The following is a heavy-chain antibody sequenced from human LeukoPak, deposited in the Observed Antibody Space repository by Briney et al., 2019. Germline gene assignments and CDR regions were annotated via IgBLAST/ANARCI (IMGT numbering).Heavy chain of an antibody. CDR1: GFTFSSYA. CDR2: ISYDGSNK. D-gene: IGHD1-26*01. J-gene: IGHJ4*02. Sequence: PGRSLRLSCAASGFTFSSYAVHWVRQAPGKGLEWVAVISYDGSNKYYADSVKGRFTISRDNSKNTLYLQMNSLRAEDTAVYYCARGASSLDYWGQGTLVTVSS. V-gene: IGHV3-30-3*01. CDR3: ARGASSLDY.